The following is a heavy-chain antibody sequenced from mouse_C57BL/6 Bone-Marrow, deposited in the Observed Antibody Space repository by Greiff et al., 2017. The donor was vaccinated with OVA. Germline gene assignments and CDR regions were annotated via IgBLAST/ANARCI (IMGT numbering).Heavy chain of an antibody. CDR2: IDPENGDT. V-gene: IGHV14-4*01. D-gene: IGHD2-10*01. CDR1: GFSIKDDY. Sequence: EVQLQESGPGLVRPGSPLKLSCTASGFSIKDDYMRWVTQMPEQGLEWIGWIDPENGDTEYASKFQGKATITADTSSNTAYLQLSSLTSEVTAVYYYTAYYGKRMDYWGEGTSVTVS. J-gene: IGHJ4*01. CDR3: TAYYGKRMDY.